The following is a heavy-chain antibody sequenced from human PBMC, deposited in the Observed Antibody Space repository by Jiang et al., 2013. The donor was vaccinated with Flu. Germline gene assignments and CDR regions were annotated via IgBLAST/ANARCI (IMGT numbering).Heavy chain of an antibody. Sequence: SLTCAVYGGSVQWLLLELDPPAPTGRGWSGLGKSIIVEAPTTTRPSKSRVTISVDTSKNQFSLKLSSVTAADTAVYYCARGYSSSSEGYYMDVWGKGTTVTVSS. CDR2: SIIVEAP. CDR3: ARGYSSSSEGYYMDV. CDR1: GGSVQWLL. J-gene: IGHJ6*03. D-gene: IGHD6-6*01. V-gene: IGHV4-34*01.